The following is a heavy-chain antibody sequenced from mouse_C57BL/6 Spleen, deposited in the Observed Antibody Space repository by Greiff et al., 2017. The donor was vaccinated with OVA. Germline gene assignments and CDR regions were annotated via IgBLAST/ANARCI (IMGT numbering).Heavy chain of an antibody. CDR1: GFTFSDYG. D-gene: IGHD2-4*01. CDR3: ANKCGIYYDPTGSMDY. J-gene: IGHJ4*01. CDR2: ISSGSSTI. Sequence: DVMLVESGGGLVKPGGSLKLSCAASGFTFSDYGMHWVRQAPEKGLAWVAYISSGSSTIYYADTVKGRFTISRDNAKNTLFLQMTSLRSEDTAMYYCANKCGIYYDPTGSMDYWGQGTSVTVSS. V-gene: IGHV5-17*01.